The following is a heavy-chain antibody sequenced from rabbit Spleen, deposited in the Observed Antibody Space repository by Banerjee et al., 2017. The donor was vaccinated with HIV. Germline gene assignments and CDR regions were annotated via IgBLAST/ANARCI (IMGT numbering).Heavy chain of an antibody. CDR2: IYAGSSGST. V-gene: IGHV1S45*01. CDR1: GFSFSSGYY. Sequence: QEQLVESGGGLVQPEGSLTLTCSTSGFSFSSGYYMCWVRQAPGKGLEWIACIYAGSSGSTYYATWAKGRFTISKASSTTVTLQLTSLTAADTATYFCARMWNTDYGDLWGQGTLVTVS. D-gene: IGHD2-1*01. CDR3: ARMWNTDYGDL. J-gene: IGHJ4*01.